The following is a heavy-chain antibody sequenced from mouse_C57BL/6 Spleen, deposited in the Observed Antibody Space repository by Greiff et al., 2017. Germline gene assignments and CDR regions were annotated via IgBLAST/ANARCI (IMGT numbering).Heavy chain of an antibody. CDR2: IYPGDGDT. D-gene: IGHD1-1*01. CDR1: GYAFSSYW. Sequence: VQLQQSGAELVKPGASVKISCKASGYAFSSYWMNWVKQRPGKGLEWIGQIYPGDGDTNYNGKFKGKATLTADKSSSTAYMQLRSLTFEDSAVYFCARKDYGSRGFDYWGQGTTLTVSS. CDR3: ARKDYGSRGFDY. J-gene: IGHJ2*01. V-gene: IGHV1-80*01.